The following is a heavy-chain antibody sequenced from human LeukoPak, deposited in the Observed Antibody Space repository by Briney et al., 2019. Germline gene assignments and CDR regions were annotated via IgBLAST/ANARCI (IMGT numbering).Heavy chain of an antibody. V-gene: IGHV1-2*02. CDR3: ARDPDSLDGIMVRGVTD. CDR1: GYTFTGYY. D-gene: IGHD3-10*01. CDR2: INPNSGGT. Sequence: ASVKVSCKASGYTFTGYYMHWVRQAPGQGLEWMGWINPNSGGTNYAQKFQGRVTMTRDTSISTAYMELSRLRSDDTAVYYCARDPDSLDGIMVRGVTDWGQGTLVTVSS. J-gene: IGHJ4*02.